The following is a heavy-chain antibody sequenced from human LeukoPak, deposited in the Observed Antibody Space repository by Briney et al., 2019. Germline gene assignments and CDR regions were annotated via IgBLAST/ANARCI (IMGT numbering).Heavy chain of an antibody. V-gene: IGHV3-33*01. CDR1: GFTFSSYG. CDR3: ARDMEQWLVQDWYFDL. Sequence: GGSLRLSCAASGFTFSSYGMHWVRQAPGKGLEWVAVIRYDGRNKYYADSVKGRFIISRDNSKNTLYLQMNILRAEDTAVYYCARDMEQWLVQDWYFDLWGRGTLVTVFS. D-gene: IGHD6-19*01. J-gene: IGHJ2*01. CDR2: IRYDGRNK.